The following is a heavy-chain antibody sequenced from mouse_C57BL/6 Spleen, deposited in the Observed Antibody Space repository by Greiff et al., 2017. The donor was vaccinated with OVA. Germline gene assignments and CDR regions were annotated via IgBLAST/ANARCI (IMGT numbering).Heavy chain of an antibody. J-gene: IGHJ1*03. D-gene: IGHD1-1*01. Sequence: QVQLQQSGPELVKPGASVKISCKASGYSFTSYYIHWVKQRPGQGLEWIGWINPGSGNTKYNEKFKGKATLTADTSSSTAYMQLSSLTSEDSAVYYCARGGGSRYFEVWGTGTTVTVAS. CDR1: GYSFTSYY. CDR2: INPGSGNT. CDR3: ARGGGSRYFEV. V-gene: IGHV1-66*01.